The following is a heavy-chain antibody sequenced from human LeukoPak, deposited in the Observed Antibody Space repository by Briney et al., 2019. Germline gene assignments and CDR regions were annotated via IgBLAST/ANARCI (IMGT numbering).Heavy chain of an antibody. CDR1: GGSISTYS. Sequence: MTSETLSLTCSVSGGSISTYSWSWIRLPPGKGLEWVGHMYYSGTTKYNPSLKSRVTISVDTSKNQFSLRLSSVTAADTAVYFCARAGSIYGWFDYWGQGTLVTVSS. CDR2: MYYSGTT. J-gene: IGHJ4*02. V-gene: IGHV4-59*13. CDR3: ARAGSIYGWFDY. D-gene: IGHD5-18*01.